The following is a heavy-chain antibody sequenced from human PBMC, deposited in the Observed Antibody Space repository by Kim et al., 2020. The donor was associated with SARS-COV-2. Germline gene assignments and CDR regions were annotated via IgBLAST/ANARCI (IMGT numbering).Heavy chain of an antibody. J-gene: IGHJ6*02. CDR3: ARGGFDGDFPSYLDQYGMDV. V-gene: IGHV1-18*01. CDR2: ISAYNGNT. Sequence: ASVKVSCKASGYTFTSYGISWVRQAPGQGLEWMGWISAYNGNTNYAQKLQGRVTMTTDTSTSTAYMELRSLRSDDTAVYYCARGGFDGDFPSYLDQYGMDVWGQGTTVTVSS. CDR1: GYTFTSYG. D-gene: IGHD4-17*01.